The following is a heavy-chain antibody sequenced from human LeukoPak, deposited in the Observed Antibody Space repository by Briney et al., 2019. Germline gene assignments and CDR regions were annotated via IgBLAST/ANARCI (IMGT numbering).Heavy chain of an antibody. CDR1: GFTVSSNY. D-gene: IGHD3-22*01. Sequence: GGSLRLSCAASGFTVSSNYMSWVRQAPGKGLEWVSVIYSGGSTYYADSVKGRFIISRDNAKNLLYLQMNSLSAEDTSVYYCVREEGLDGSGYYYVLGYWGQGTLVTVSS. J-gene: IGHJ4*02. CDR3: VREEGLDGSGYYYVLGY. CDR2: IYSGGST. V-gene: IGHV3-53*01.